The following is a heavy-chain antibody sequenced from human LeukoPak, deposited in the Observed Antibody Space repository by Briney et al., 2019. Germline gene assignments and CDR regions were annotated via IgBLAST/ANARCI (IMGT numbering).Heavy chain of an antibody. CDR1: GGSLSGSY. Sequence: TPSETLSLTCVVYGGSLSGSYWSWIRQPPGKGLEWIGEIKYSGSTTYNPSLKSRVTISADTSKNQFSLKLSSVTAADTAVYYCARGPRGYSYGRVVYWGQGTLVTVSS. CDR3: ARGPRGYSYGRVVY. D-gene: IGHD5-18*01. V-gene: IGHV4-34*01. J-gene: IGHJ4*02. CDR2: IKYSGST.